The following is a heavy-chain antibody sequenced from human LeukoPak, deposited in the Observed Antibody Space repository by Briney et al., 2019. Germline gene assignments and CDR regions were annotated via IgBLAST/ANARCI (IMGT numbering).Heavy chain of an antibody. Sequence: SETLSLTCTVSGGSISSYYWSWIRQLPGKGLEWIGYIYYSGSTNYNPSLKSRVTISVDTSKNQFSLKLSSVTAADTAVYYCARVPGSGYCSSTSCLSFDYWGQGTLVTVSS. CDR3: ARVPGSGYCSSTSCLSFDY. CDR1: GGSISSYY. J-gene: IGHJ4*02. CDR2: IYYSGST. V-gene: IGHV4-59*01. D-gene: IGHD2-2*01.